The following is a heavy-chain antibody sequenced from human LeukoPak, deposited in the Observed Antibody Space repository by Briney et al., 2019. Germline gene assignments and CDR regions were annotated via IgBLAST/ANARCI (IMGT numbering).Heavy chain of an antibody. V-gene: IGHV3-74*01. D-gene: IGHD3-10*01. J-gene: IGHJ3*02. CDR2: INSDGSGT. CDR3: AREKGTMIRAMAFEM. Sequence: GGSLRLSCAASGFTFSSYWIHWVRQAPGKGLVWVSRINSDGSGTTYADSVKGRFAISRDNAQNSLYLQINSLRAEDTAVYYCAREKGTMIRAMAFEMWGQGTMVTVSS. CDR1: GFTFSSYW.